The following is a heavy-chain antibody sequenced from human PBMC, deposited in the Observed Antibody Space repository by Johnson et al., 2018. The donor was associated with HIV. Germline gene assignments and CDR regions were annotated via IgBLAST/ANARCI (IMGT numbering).Heavy chain of an antibody. J-gene: IGHJ3*02. Sequence: VQLVESGGGLVQPGGSLRLSCAASGFTVSSNYMSWVRQAPGKGLEWVSVIYSGGSTYYADSVKGRFTISRDNAKNTLYLQMNSLRAKDTAVYYCAKDQIPAAASRAFDIWGQGTMVTVSS. D-gene: IGHD6-13*01. CDR2: IYSGGST. CDR1: GFTVSSNY. CDR3: AKDQIPAAASRAFDI. V-gene: IGHV3-66*02.